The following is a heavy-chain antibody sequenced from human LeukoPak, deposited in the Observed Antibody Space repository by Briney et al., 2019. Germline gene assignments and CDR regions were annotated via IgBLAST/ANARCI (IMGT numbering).Heavy chain of an antibody. CDR1: GFTFSDHY. D-gene: IGHD5-12*01. J-gene: IGHJ4*02. CDR2: TRNKANSYTT. Sequence: GGSLRLSCAASGFTFSDHYMDWVRQAPGKGLEWVGRTRNKANSYTTEYAASVKGRFTISRDNAKNSLYLQMNSLRAEDTAVYYCARHSGYVKIHDYWGQGTLVTVSS. V-gene: IGHV3-72*01. CDR3: ARHSGYVKIHDY.